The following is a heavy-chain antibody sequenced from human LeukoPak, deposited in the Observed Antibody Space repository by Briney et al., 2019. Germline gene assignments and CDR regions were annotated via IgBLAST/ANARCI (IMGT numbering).Heavy chain of an antibody. V-gene: IGHV1-69*05. J-gene: IGHJ2*01. CDR1: GGTFSSYA. CDR2: IIPIFGTA. Sequence: VASVKVSCKASGGTFSSYAISWVRQAPGQGLEWMGGIIPIFGTANYAQKFQGRVTITTDESTSTAYMELSSLRSEDTAAYYCARDQSGYFDLWGRGTLVTVSS. CDR3: ARDQSGYFDL.